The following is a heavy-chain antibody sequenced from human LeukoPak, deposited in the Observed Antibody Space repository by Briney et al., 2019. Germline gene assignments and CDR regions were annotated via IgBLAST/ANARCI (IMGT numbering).Heavy chain of an antibody. D-gene: IGHD3-3*01. CDR3: AREGDFWSGYPIDHYYYMDV. Sequence: GGSLRLSCAASGFSFINYAMSWVRQAPARGPEWLSSMKGGGETFYADSVKGRFTLSRDHSKNTVHLQMDSLRAEDTAIYYCAREGDFWSGYPIDHYYYMDVWGKGTTVTVTS. CDR1: GFSFINYA. CDR2: MKGGGET. J-gene: IGHJ6*03. V-gene: IGHV3-23*01.